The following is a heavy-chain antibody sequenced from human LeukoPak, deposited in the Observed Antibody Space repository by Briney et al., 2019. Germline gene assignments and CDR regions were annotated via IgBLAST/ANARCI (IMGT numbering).Heavy chain of an antibody. V-gene: IGHV3-23*01. CDR3: AKDATEPRLLWFGELFAFDI. D-gene: IGHD3-10*01. J-gene: IGHJ3*02. CDR2: ISGSGGST. Sequence: GGSLRLSCAASGFTFSSYAMSWVRQAPGKGLEWVSAISGSGGSTYYADSVKGRFTISRDNSKNTLYLQMNSLRAEDTAVYYCAKDATEPRLLWFGELFAFDIWSQGTMVTVSS. CDR1: GFTFSSYA.